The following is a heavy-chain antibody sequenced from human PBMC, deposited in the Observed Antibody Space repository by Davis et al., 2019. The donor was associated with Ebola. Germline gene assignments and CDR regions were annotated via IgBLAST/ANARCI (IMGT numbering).Heavy chain of an antibody. D-gene: IGHD3-3*01. V-gene: IGHV3-48*02. Sequence: PGGSLRLSCAVSGFTFSSYSMSWVRQAPGKGLEWVSYISGSSSTIYYADSVKGRFTISRDNARKSLILQMNSLRDEDTAVYYCAATIFGVVSNFDHWGQGTLVTVSS. CDR1: GFTFSSYS. CDR3: AATIFGVVSNFDH. CDR2: ISGSSSTI. J-gene: IGHJ4*02.